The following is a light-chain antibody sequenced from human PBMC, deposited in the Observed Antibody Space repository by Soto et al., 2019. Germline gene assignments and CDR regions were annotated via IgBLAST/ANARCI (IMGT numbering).Light chain of an antibody. CDR3: RSYTAGYTLVL. J-gene: IGLJ2*01. CDR2: DVT. V-gene: IGLV2-14*03. Sequence: QSALTQPASVSGSPGQSITNSCTGTSSDVGAANYVSWYQQHPGKAPKLIIYDVTDRPSGVSNRFSGSKSGNTASLAISGLQAEDEADYFCRSYTAGYTLVLFGGGTKLTVL. CDR1: SSDVGAANY.